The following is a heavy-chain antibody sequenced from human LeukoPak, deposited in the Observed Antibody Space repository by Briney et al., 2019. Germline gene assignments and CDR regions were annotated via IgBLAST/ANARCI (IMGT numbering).Heavy chain of an antibody. CDR1: GFSFSTYG. V-gene: IGHV3-33*01. Sequence: GGSLRLSCAASGFSFSTYGMHWVRQAPGKGLEWVGVIWHDGSNKFYADSVKGRFTISRDNSKNTLYLQMNSLRAEDTAVYYCARYASGSGPDCWGQGTLVTVSS. CDR3: ARYASGSGPDC. CDR2: IWHDGSNK. D-gene: IGHD3-10*01. J-gene: IGHJ4*02.